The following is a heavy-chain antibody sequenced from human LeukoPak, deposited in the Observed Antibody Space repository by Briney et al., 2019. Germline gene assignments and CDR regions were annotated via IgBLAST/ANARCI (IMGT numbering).Heavy chain of an antibody. D-gene: IGHD7-27*01. CDR3: ARGRGDRGWYFDL. V-gene: IGHV4-34*01. CDR2: INDGGST. CDR1: VGSFSDYY. Sequence: SETLSLTCAVYVGSFSDYYWTWIRQPPGQGLEWIGEINDGGSTNYNPSLRSRATISVDTSKNQFSLRLSSVTAADTALYYWARGRGDRGWYFDLWGRGTLVTVSS. J-gene: IGHJ2*01.